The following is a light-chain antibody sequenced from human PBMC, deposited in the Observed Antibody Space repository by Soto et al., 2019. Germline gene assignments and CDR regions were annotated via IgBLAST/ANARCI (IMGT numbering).Light chain of an antibody. CDR2: GAS. CDR3: QQYNNWPWT. V-gene: IGKV3-15*01. Sequence: EIMMTQSPATLSVSPGERATLSCRASQSVSDNLAWYQQKPGQAPRLLIYGASTRDTGIPVRFSGSGSGPDFTPSISSLQSEDFAVYFCQQYNNWPWTFGPGTQVEIK. CDR1: QSVSDN. J-gene: IGKJ1*01.